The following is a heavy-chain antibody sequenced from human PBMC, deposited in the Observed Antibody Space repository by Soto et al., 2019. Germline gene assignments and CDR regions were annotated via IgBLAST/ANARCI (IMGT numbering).Heavy chain of an antibody. CDR1: GYTFTNYY. V-gene: IGHV1-46*01. Sequence: QVQLVQSGAEVKKPGASVKVSCKASGYTFTNYYIHWVRQAPGQGLEWMGIINPNGGTTTYAQKFQGRVTMTRDTSRSTVYMELTSLKSEDTAVFYCAISTAEFDYWGQGTLVTVSS. D-gene: IGHD3-9*01. J-gene: IGHJ4*02. CDR3: AISTAEFDY. CDR2: INPNGGTT.